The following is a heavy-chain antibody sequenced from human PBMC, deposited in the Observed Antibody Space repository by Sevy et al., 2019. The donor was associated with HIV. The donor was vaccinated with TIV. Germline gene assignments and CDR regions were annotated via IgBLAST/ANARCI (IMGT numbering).Heavy chain of an antibody. V-gene: IGHV3-30*18. D-gene: IGHD2-15*01. CDR3: AKDAGGCSGGNCYWATNYYGMDV. CDR1: AFTFSTYA. CDR2: ASYDGGNR. Sequence: GGSLRLSCAASAFTFSTYAMHWVRQAPGKGLEWVAAASYDGGNRHYADSVKGRFTISRDNSKNTLYLQMNSLRGEDTAVYYCAKDAGGCSGGNCYWATNYYGMDVWGQGTTVTVSS. J-gene: IGHJ6*02.